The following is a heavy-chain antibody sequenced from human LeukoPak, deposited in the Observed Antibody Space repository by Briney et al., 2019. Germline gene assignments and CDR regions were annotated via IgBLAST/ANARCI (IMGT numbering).Heavy chain of an antibody. D-gene: IGHD3-16*01. CDR1: GYTFTKFA. CDR3: ARGVRTVMIGGSLDI. Sequence: GASVKVSCKASGYTFTKFAFHWVRQAPGQGLEWMGWISANNGNTNYAQNLQGSITMTTDTSTGTAYMELRSLRSDDTAVYYCARGVRTVMIGGSLDIWGQGTMVTVSS. V-gene: IGHV1-18*01. CDR2: ISANNGNT. J-gene: IGHJ3*02.